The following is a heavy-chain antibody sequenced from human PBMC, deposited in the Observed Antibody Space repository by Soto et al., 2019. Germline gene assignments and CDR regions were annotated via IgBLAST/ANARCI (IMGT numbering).Heavy chain of an antibody. D-gene: IGHD6-13*01. CDR2: ISGSGGST. J-gene: IGHJ4*02. CDR3: AKVRGYDYGDY. Sequence: EVQLLESGGGLVQPGGSLRLSCAASGFTVSSYAMSGVRQAPGKGLEWVSAISGSGGSTYYADSVKGRFTISRDNSKNTLYLQMNSLRAEDTAEYYCAKVRGYDYGDYWGQGTLVTVSS. V-gene: IGHV3-23*01. CDR1: GFTVSSYA.